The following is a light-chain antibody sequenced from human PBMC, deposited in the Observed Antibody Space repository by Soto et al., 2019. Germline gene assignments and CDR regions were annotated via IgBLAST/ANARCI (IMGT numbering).Light chain of an antibody. V-gene: IGKV1-39*01. CDR1: QTIKSY. J-gene: IGKJ2*01. Sequence: DIQVTQSPSSLSASVGERVTITCRASQTIKSYLNWYQLTPGKAPKLLIFAASSLKSGVPSRFSGHGSATDFTLTINYLQPEDFATYYCQQSFTSARTFGPGTRLEIK. CDR3: QQSFTSART. CDR2: AAS.